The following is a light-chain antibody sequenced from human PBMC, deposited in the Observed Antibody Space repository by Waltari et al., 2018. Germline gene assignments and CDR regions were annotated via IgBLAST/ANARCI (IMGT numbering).Light chain of an antibody. CDR2: QAS. CDR1: QSLTGR. CDR3: QHYMTYPLT. Sequence: DIQMTQSPSTLSASVGDRVAITCRASQSLTGRLAWYQQKPGKTPKPLISQASTLENGVPSRFSGGGSGTEFTLTISSLQPDDFATYYCQHYMTYPLTFGGGTKVEIK. V-gene: IGKV1-5*03. J-gene: IGKJ4*01.